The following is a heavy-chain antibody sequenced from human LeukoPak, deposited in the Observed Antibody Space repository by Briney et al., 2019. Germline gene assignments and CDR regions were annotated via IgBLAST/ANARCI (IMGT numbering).Heavy chain of an antibody. CDR1: GDSVSSNSAA. V-gene: IGHV6-1*01. J-gene: IGHJ3*02. CDR2: TYYRSKWYN. Sequence: SQTLSLTCAISGDSVSSNSAAWNWIRQSPSRGLEWLGRTYYRSKWYNDYAVVVKSRITINPDTSKNQFSLHLNSVTPEDTAVYYCARDQRGYNGYDDAFDIWRQGTMVTVSS. CDR3: ARDQRGYNGYDDAFDI. D-gene: IGHD5-12*01.